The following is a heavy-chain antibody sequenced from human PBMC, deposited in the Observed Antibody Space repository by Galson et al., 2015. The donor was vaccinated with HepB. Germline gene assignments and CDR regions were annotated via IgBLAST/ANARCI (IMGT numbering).Heavy chain of an antibody. CDR3: ARQKITIFGVVIFDY. V-gene: IGHV3-48*02. CDR2: ISSSSSTI. J-gene: IGHJ4*02. D-gene: IGHD3-3*01. Sequence: SLRLSCAASGFTFSSYSMNWVRQAPGKGLEWVSYISSSSSTIYYADSMKGRFTIPRDNAKNSLYLQMNSLRDEDTAVYYCARQKITIFGVVIFDYWGQGTLVTVSS. CDR1: GFTFSSYS.